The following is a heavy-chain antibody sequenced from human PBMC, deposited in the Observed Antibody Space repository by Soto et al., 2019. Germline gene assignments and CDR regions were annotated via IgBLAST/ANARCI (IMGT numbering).Heavy chain of an antibody. V-gene: IGHV3-33*01. Sequence: QVQLVESGGGVVQPGRSLRLSCAASGFTFSTYGMHWVRQAPGKGLEWVAVIWFDGSNKYYADSVKGRFTISRDNSKNTLYLQMNSLSAEDTAVYYCAREYYDSSGYYYFGFGYWGQGTLVTVSS. CDR1: GFTFSTYG. J-gene: IGHJ4*02. CDR3: AREYYDSSGYYYFGFGY. CDR2: IWFDGSNK. D-gene: IGHD3-22*01.